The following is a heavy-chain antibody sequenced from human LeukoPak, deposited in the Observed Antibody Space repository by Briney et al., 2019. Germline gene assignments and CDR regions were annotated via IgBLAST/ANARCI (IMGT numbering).Heavy chain of an antibody. D-gene: IGHD5-12*01. CDR3: ARDIGSGYYNFDY. V-gene: IGHV1-46*01. J-gene: IGHJ4*02. CDR1: GYTFTSYY. Sequence: ASVKVSCKASGYTFTSYYLHWVRPAPGQGLEWMGTINLSGDRTSYAQKIQGRVTMTRDTSTSTVYMELSSLTSEDTAVYYCARDIGSGYYNFDYWGQGTLVTVSS. CDR2: INLSGDRT.